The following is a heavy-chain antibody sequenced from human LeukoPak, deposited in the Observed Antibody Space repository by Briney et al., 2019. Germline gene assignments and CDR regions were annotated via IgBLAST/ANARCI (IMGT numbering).Heavy chain of an antibody. CDR1: GYTLTELS. CDR2: FDPEDGET. Sequence: ASVKVSCKVSGYTLTELSMHWVRQAPGKGLEWMGGFDPEDGETIYAQKFQGRVTMTEDTSTDTAYMELSSLRSEDTAVYYCARPLVGATIYYYYYGMDVWGQGTTVTVSS. CDR3: ARPLVGATIYYYYYGMDV. J-gene: IGHJ6*02. V-gene: IGHV1-24*01. D-gene: IGHD1-26*01.